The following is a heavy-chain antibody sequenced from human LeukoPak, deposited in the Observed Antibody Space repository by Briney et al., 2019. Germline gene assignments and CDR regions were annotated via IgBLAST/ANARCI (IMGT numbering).Heavy chain of an antibody. Sequence: SETLSLTCTVSGGSISSSSYYWGWIRQPPGKGLEWIGSTYYSGSTYYNPSLKSRVTISVDTSKNQFSLKLSSVTAADTAVYYCARQYSSSWYEFAFDIWGQGTMVTVSS. CDR3: ARQYSSSWYEFAFDI. J-gene: IGHJ3*02. CDR2: TYYSGST. V-gene: IGHV4-39*01. CDR1: GGSISSSSYY. D-gene: IGHD6-13*01.